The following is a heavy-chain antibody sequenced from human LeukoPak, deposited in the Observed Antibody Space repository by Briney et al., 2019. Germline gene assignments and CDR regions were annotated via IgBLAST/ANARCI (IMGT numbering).Heavy chain of an antibody. V-gene: IGHV4-30-4*08. CDR2: IYYSGST. CDR1: GGSISSGDYY. CDR3: ARGIVVPAAMGFDP. J-gene: IGHJ5*02. Sequence: PSETLSLTCTVSGGSISSGDYYWSWIRQPPGKGLEWIGYIYYSGSTYYNPSLKSPLTISVDTSKNQFSLKLSSVTAADTAVYYCARGIVVPAAMGFDPWGQGTLVTVSS. D-gene: IGHD2-2*01.